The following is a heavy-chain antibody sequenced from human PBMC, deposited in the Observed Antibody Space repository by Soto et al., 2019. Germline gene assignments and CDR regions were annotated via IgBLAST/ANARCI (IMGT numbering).Heavy chain of an antibody. Sequence: EVQLVQSGAEVKKPGESLRISCKGSGYSFTSYWITWVRQMPGKGLEWMGRIDPSDSYTNYSPSFQGHVTISADKSISTAYLQWSSLKASEPAMYYCARLAMASRRGYYGMDVWGQGTTVTVSS. CDR3: ARLAMASRRGYYGMDV. CDR2: IDPSDSYT. J-gene: IGHJ6*02. CDR1: GYSFTSYW. D-gene: IGHD3-16*01. V-gene: IGHV5-10-1*01.